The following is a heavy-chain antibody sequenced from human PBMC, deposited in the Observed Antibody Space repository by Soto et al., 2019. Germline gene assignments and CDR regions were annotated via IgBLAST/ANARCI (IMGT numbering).Heavy chain of an antibody. V-gene: IGHV4-30-4*01. CDR1: GGSISSGDYY. D-gene: IGHD5-12*01. CDR3: ARGWGGYDRRRAVAFDI. J-gene: IGHJ3*02. CDR2: IYYSGST. Sequence: SETLSLTCTVSGGSISSGDYYWSWIRQPPGKGLEWIGYIYYSGSTYYNPSLKSRVTISVDTSKNQFSLKLNSVTPEDTAVYYCARGWGGYDRRRAVAFDIWGQGTMVTVSS.